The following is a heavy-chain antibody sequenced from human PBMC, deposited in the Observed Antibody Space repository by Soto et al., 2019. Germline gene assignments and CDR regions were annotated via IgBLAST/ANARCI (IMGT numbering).Heavy chain of an antibody. J-gene: IGHJ4*02. D-gene: IGHD1-26*01. CDR3: ARDRVGASDY. Sequence: GGSLRLSCAASGFTFSSYAMHWVRQAPGKGLEWVAVISYDGSNKYYADSVRGRFTISRDNSKNTLYLQMNSLRAEDTAVYYCARDRVGASDYWGQGTLVTVSS. V-gene: IGHV3-30-3*01. CDR2: ISYDGSNK. CDR1: GFTFSSYA.